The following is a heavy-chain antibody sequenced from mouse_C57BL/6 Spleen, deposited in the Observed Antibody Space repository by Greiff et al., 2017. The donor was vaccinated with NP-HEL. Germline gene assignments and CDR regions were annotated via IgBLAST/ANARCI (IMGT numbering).Heavy chain of an antibody. Sequence: QVQLQQPGAELVRPGSSVKLSCKASGYTFTSYWMDWVKQRPGQGLEWIGNIYPSDSETHYNQKFKDKATLTVDKSSSTAYMQLSSLTSEDSAVYYCARRGDDGYFYWYFDVWGTGTTVTVSS. CDR3: ARRGDDGYFYWYFDV. V-gene: IGHV1-61*01. J-gene: IGHJ1*03. CDR2: IYPSDSET. CDR1: GYTFTSYW. D-gene: IGHD2-3*01.